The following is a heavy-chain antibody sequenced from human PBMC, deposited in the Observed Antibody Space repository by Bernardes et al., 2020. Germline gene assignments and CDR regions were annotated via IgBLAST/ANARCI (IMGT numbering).Heavy chain of an antibody. CDR1: GFMFSNYG. V-gene: IGHV3-30*18. D-gene: IGHD1-1*01. Sequence: GGSLRLSCAASGFMFSNYGMHWVRHAPGKGPWWVAVISNDGRNSYVADSVKGRFSISRDNSRSTLYLHMNRLRPEDTAVYYCVKDQNPVGCEQLLIWGQGTMVTVSS. CDR2: ISNDGRNS. CDR3: VKDQNPVGCEQLLI. J-gene: IGHJ3*02.